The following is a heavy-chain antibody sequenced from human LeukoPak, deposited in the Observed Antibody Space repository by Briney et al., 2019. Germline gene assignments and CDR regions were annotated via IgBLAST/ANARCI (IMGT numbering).Heavy chain of an antibody. CDR2: IYYSGST. CDR3: ARHAHSSIAANIDY. CDR1: GGSISSSSYY. Sequence: SESLSLTCTVSGGSISSSSYYWGWIRQPPGKGLEWIGSIYYSGSTFYNPSLKSRVTISLDTSKNQFSLRLTSVTAADTAVYYCARHAHSSIAANIDYWGQGTLVTVSS. J-gene: IGHJ4*02. D-gene: IGHD6-6*01. V-gene: IGHV4-39*01.